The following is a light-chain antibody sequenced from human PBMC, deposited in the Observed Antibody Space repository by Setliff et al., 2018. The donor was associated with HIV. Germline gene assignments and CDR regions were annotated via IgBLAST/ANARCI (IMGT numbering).Light chain of an antibody. CDR2: SNN. V-gene: IGLV1-44*01. CDR1: SSNIGSNT. J-gene: IGLJ1*01. CDR3: AAWDDSLNGYV. Sequence: QSALTQPPSASGTPGQRVTISCPGSSSNIGSNTVNWYQQLPGTAPKLLIYSNNQRPSGVPDRFSGSKSGTSASLAISGLQSEDEADYYCAAWDDSLNGYVFATGTKVTVL.